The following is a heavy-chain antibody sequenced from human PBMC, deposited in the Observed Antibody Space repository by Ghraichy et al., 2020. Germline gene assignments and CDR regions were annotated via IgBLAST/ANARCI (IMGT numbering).Heavy chain of an antibody. Sequence: GGSLRLSCAASGFTVSSNYMSWVRQAPGKGLEWVSVIYSGGSTYYADSVKGRFTISRDNSKNTLYLQMNSLRAEDTAVYYCARAYYYGSGGPSYYFDYWGQGTLVTVSS. D-gene: IGHD3-10*01. V-gene: IGHV3-66*01. CDR3: ARAYYYGSGGPSYYFDY. CDR1: GFTVSSNY. CDR2: IYSGGST. J-gene: IGHJ4*02.